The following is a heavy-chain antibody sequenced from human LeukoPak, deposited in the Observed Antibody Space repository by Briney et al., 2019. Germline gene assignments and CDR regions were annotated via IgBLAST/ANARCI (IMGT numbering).Heavy chain of an antibody. V-gene: IGHV3-7*01. CDR2: IKQDGSEK. Sequence: GGSLRLSCAASGFTFSSYWMTWVRQAPGKGLEWVANIKQDGSEKYYVDSVKGRFTISRDNAKNSLYLQMNSLRAEDTAVYYCAGRRGYSYGRDFDYWGQGTLVTVSS. D-gene: IGHD5-18*01. CDR1: GFTFSSYW. CDR3: AGRRGYSYGRDFDY. J-gene: IGHJ4*02.